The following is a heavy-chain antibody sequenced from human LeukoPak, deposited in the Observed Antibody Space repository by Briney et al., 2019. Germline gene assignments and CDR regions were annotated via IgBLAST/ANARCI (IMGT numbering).Heavy chain of an antibody. CDR2: IIPIFGTA. Sequence: SVKVSCKASGYTFTGYYMHWVRQAPGQGLEWMGRIIPIFGTANYAQKFQGRVTITTDESTTTAYMELSSLRSEDTAVYYCAREAPPTITYGSGNRPFDPWGQGTLVTLSS. CDR3: AREAPPTITYGSGNRPFDP. D-gene: IGHD3-10*01. CDR1: GYTFTGYY. V-gene: IGHV1-69*05. J-gene: IGHJ5*02.